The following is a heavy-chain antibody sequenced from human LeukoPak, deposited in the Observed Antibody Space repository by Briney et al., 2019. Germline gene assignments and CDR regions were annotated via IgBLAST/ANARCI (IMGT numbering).Heavy chain of an antibody. CDR1: GYTFTGYY. J-gene: IGHJ5*02. V-gene: IGHV1-2*02. CDR2: INPNSGGT. Sequence: GASVKVSCKASGYTFTGYYMHWVRQAPGQGLEWMGWINPNSGGTNYAQKFQGRVTMTRDTSISTAYMELSRLRSDDTAVYYCARDGVMVRGAGGFDPWGQGTLVTVSS. D-gene: IGHD3-10*01. CDR3: ARDGVMVRGAGGFDP.